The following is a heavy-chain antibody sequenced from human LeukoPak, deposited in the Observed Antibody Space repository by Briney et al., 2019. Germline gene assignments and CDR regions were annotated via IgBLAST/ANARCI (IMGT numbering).Heavy chain of an antibody. J-gene: IGHJ4*02. CDR2: IKSKTDGGTT. D-gene: IGHD3-3*01. V-gene: IGHV3-15*01. CDR1: GFTFSNAW. Sequence: GGSLRLSCAASGFTFSNAWMSWVRQAPGKGLVWVGRIKSKTDGGTTDYAAPVKGRFTISRDDSKNTLYLQMNSLKTEDTAVYYCTTDPVSDFWSGPGPTYLFDYWGQGTLVTVSS. CDR3: TTDPVSDFWSGPGPTYLFDY.